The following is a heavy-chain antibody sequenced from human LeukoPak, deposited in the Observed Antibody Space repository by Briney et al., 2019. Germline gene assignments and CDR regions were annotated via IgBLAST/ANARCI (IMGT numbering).Heavy chain of an antibody. J-gene: IGHJ6*02. D-gene: IGHD2-2*01. CDR3: ARLPPDARYQRQHYYYYGMDV. Sequence: SETLSLTCTVSGGSISSYYWSWIRQPPGKGLEWIGYIYYSGSTNYNPSLKSRVTISVDTSKNQFSLKLSSVTAADTAVYYCARLPPDARYQRQHYYYYGMDVWGQGTTVTVSS. CDR1: GGSISSYY. CDR2: IYYSGST. V-gene: IGHV4-59*12.